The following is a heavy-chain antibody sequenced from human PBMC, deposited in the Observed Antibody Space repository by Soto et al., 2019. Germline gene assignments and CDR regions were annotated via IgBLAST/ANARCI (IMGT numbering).Heavy chain of an antibody. CDR1: GGSISSGDDF. D-gene: IGHD3-10*01. CDR2: IYYSGST. Sequence: QVQLQESGPGLVKPSQTLSLTCTVSGGSISSGDDFWTWIRQPPGKGLEWIGYIYYSGSTYYNPSLKGRLTMSVDTSKNQFSLKLSSVTAADTAVYYCASDRAKLKDYYYYGMDVWGQGTTVTVSS. V-gene: IGHV4-30-4*01. J-gene: IGHJ6*02. CDR3: ASDRAKLKDYYYYGMDV.